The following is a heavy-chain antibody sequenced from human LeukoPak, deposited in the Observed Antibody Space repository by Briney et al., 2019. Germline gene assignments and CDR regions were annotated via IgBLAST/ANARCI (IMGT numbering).Heavy chain of an antibody. V-gene: IGHV1-69*04. Sequence: GASVKVSCKASGGTFSSYAISWVRQAPGQGLEWMGRIIPIFGIANYAQKFQGRVTITADKSTSTAYMELSSLRSEDTAVYYCGRVPDYGDYRAAFDIWGQGTMVTVSS. CDR1: GGTFSSYA. D-gene: IGHD4-17*01. CDR2: IIPIFGIA. J-gene: IGHJ3*02. CDR3: GRVPDYGDYRAAFDI.